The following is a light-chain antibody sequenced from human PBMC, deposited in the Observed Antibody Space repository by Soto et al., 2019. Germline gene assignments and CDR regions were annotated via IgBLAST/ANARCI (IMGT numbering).Light chain of an antibody. J-gene: IGKJ4*01. CDR3: QQFNNWPPLT. V-gene: IGKV3-15*01. CDR1: QFVSTN. Sequence: EVVMTQSPATLSVSPGERVTLSCRASQFVSTNLAWYQQKPGQAPRLLIYSASTRATGIPARFSGSGSGTEVTLPISSLHFEDFGVYYCQQFNNWPPLTFGGGTKVEIK. CDR2: SAS.